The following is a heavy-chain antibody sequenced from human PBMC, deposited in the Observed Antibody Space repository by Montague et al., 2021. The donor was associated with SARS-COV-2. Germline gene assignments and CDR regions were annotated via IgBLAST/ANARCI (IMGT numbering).Heavy chain of an antibody. CDR2: IYWNDDK. D-gene: IGHD2-8*01. V-gene: IGHV2-5*01. CDR3: AHRIQNLNGLQN. CDR1: GFSLSTSAVG. Sequence: PALVKPTQTLTLTCCFSGFSLSTSAVGVGWIRQPPGKALEWLAVIYWNDDKYYDPSLNSRLTITKDTSKNQVVLTMTNMDPVDTATYYCAHRIQNLNGLQNWGQGTLVTVSS. J-gene: IGHJ1*01.